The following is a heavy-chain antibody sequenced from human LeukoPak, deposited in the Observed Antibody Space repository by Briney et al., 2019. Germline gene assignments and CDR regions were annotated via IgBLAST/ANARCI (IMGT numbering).Heavy chain of an antibody. Sequence: PSETLSLTCAIYGGSFSGYYWSWIRQPPGKGLEWIGEINHSGSTNYNPSLKSRVSISIDTSKNQFSLRLSSVTAAETAVYYCARARGYSYGSGFDHWGQGTLVTVSS. J-gene: IGHJ4*02. CDR2: INHSGST. CDR1: GGSFSGYY. D-gene: IGHD5-18*01. CDR3: ARARGYSYGSGFDH. V-gene: IGHV4-34*01.